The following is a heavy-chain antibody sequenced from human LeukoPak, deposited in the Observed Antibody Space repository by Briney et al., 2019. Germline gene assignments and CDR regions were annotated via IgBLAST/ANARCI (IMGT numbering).Heavy chain of an antibody. CDR2: IYYSGST. V-gene: IGHV4-59*11. Sequence: PSETLSLTCTVSGGSISSHYWSWIRQPPGKGLEWIGYIYYSGSTNSNPSLKSRVTISVDTVKNQFSLKLSSVTAADTAVFYCARGSGSFFPFDYWGQGTLVTVSS. CDR1: GGSISSHY. J-gene: IGHJ4*02. D-gene: IGHD1-26*01. CDR3: ARGSGSFFPFDY.